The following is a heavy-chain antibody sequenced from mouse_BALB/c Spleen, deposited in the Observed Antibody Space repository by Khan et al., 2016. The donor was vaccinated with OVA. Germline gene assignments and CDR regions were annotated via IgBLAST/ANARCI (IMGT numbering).Heavy chain of an antibody. CDR3: ARGGQWLRRGGGNSDY. V-gene: IGHV1S137*01. CDR2: ISGYYDDT. Sequence: VQLVESGPELVRPGESVKISCKGSGYTFTDYAMHWVKQSHAKSLEWIGVISGYYDDTYYTQKFKGKAIMSIDKSSSTPYLELTRLTSDYSAIYYGARGGQWLRRGGGNSDYWGQGTTLTVSS. CDR1: GYTFTDYA. D-gene: IGHD2-2*01. J-gene: IGHJ2*01.